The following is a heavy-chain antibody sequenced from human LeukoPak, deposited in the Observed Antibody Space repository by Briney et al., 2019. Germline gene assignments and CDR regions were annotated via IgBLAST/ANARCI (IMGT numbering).Heavy chain of an antibody. CDR2: IYTSGST. CDR3: ARVAIAVVPAAISPDFYYYYYMDV. J-gene: IGHJ6*03. V-gene: IGHV4-4*07. Sequence: SETLSLTCTVSGGSISSYYWSWIRQPAGKGLEWIGRIYTSGSTNYNPSLKSRVTMSVDTSKNQFSLKLSSVTAADTAVYYCARVAIAVVPAAISPDFYYYYYMDVWGKGTTVTVSS. CDR1: GGSISSYY. D-gene: IGHD2-2*03.